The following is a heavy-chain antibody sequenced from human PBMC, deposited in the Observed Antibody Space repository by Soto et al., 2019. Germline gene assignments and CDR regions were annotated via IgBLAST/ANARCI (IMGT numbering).Heavy chain of an antibody. CDR3: ARANIAAAGTLWFDP. V-gene: IGHV1-3*01. J-gene: IGHJ5*02. CDR1: GYTFTSYA. CDR2: INAGNGNT. D-gene: IGHD6-13*01. Sequence: QVQLVQSGAEVKKPGASVKVSCKASGYTFTSYAMHWVRQAPGQRLEWMGWINAGNGNTKYSQKFQGRVTITRDTSASTAYTELSSLRSEDTAVYYCARANIAAAGTLWFDPWGQGTLVTVSS.